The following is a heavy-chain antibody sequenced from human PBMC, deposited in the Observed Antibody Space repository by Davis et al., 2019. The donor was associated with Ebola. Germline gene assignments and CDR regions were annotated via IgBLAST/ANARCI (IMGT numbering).Heavy chain of an antibody. V-gene: IGHV1-69*04. J-gene: IGHJ6*02. CDR3: ARKGAYYDILTGSSQSYYYYGMDV. D-gene: IGHD3-9*01. CDR1: GGTFNSYA. Sequence: SVKVSCKASGGTFNSYAISWVRQAPGQGLEWMGRIIPILGMASSAKKFQGRVTITADKSTSTAYMELSSLRSEDTAVYYCARKGAYYDILTGSSQSYYYYGMDVWGQGTTVTVSS. CDR2: IIPILGMA.